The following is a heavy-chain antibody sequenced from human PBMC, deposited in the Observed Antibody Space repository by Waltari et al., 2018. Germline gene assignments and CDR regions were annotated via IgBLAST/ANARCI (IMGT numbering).Heavy chain of an antibody. CDR2: IYPDDFDT. D-gene: IGHD4-17*01. Sequence: EVQLVQSGAEVNKPGESLKISCKGSGYSITNYWIGWVRPMPGKGLEWMGIIYPDDFDTRYSPSFQGQVTISADKSISTAYLQWSSLKASDTAMYYCARQEGYGDYVTHFDYWGQGTLVTVSP. CDR3: ARQEGYGDYVTHFDY. V-gene: IGHV5-51*01. J-gene: IGHJ4*02. CDR1: GYSITNYW.